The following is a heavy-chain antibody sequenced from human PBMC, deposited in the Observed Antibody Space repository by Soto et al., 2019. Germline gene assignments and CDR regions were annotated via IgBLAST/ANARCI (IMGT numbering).Heavy chain of an antibody. Sequence: GGSLRLSCAASGFTFSSYWMSWVRQAPGKGLEWVANIKQDGSEKYYIDSVKGRFTISRDNAKNSLYLQMNSLRAEDTAVYYCARESGSGQLERRNAFDNWGQGTMVTVSS. CDR3: ARESGSGQLERRNAFDN. V-gene: IGHV3-7*01. CDR1: GFTFSSYW. D-gene: IGHD1-1*01. J-gene: IGHJ3*02. CDR2: IKQDGSEK.